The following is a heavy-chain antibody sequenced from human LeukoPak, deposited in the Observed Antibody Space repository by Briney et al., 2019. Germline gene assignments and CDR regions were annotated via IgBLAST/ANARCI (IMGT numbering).Heavy chain of an antibody. J-gene: IGHJ4*02. D-gene: IGHD4-11*01. V-gene: IGHV3-30*04. CDR1: GFTFSSYA. CDR3: AREQKAYSNYPNYDY. Sequence: GRSLRLSCAASGFTFSSYAIHWVRQAPGKGLEWVALISFDGSNKYYADSVKGRFTISRDNSKNTLYLQMNSLRAEDTAIYYCAREQKAYSNYPNYDYWGQGTLVTVSS. CDR2: ISFDGSNK.